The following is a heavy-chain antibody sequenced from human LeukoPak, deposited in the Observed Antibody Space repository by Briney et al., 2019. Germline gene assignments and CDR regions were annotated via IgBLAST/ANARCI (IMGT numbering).Heavy chain of an antibody. V-gene: IGHV4-38-2*02. D-gene: IGHD3-16*02. Sequence: PSETLSLACTVSGYSISSGYYWGWIRQPPGKGLEWIGSIYHSGSTYYNPSLKSRVTISVDTSKNQFSLKLSSVTAADTAVYYCVIISNYYYYYMDVWGKGTTVTVSS. CDR1: GYSISSGYY. CDR2: IYHSGST. CDR3: VIISNYYYYYMDV. J-gene: IGHJ6*03.